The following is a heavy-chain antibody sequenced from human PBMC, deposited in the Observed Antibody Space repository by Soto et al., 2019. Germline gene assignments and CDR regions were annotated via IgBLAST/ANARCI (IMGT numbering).Heavy chain of an antibody. CDR2: MNPNSGNT. J-gene: IGHJ6*03. CDR3: ARTQRRLELRYYYYYMDV. D-gene: IGHD1-7*01. V-gene: IGHV1-8*01. Sequence: ASVKVSCKASGYTFTSYDINWVRQATGQGLEWMGWMNPNSGNTGYAQKFRGRVTMTRNTSISTAYMELSSLRSEDTAVYYCARTQRRLELRYYYYYMDVWGKGTTVTVSS. CDR1: GYTFTSYD.